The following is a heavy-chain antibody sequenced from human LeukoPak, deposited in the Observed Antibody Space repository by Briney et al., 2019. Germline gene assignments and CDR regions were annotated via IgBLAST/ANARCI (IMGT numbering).Heavy chain of an antibody. CDR3: ARDLFYKKDSSGYG. Sequence: GASVKVSCKASAGTFSSYAISWVRQAPGQGLEWMGGIIPIFGTANYAQKFQGRVTITADESTSTAYMELSSLRSEDTAVYYCARDLFYKKDSSGYGWGQGTLVTVSS. CDR1: AGTFSSYA. D-gene: IGHD3-22*01. V-gene: IGHV1-69*13. J-gene: IGHJ4*02. CDR2: IIPIFGTA.